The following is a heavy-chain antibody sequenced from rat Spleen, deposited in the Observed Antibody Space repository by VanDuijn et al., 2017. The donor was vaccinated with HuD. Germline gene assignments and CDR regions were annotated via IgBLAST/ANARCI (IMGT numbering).Heavy chain of an antibody. J-gene: IGHJ1*01. CDR3: ARPNQLGGFWYLDF. CDR1: GFSLSNYG. Sequence: QVQLKESGPGLVQPSQTLSLTCTVSGFSLSNYGVIWVRQPPGKGLEWMGVIWGNGDTNYNSALKSRLSISRDTSKSQVYLKMNSLQTEDTSTYYCARPNQLGGFWYLDFWGPGTMVTVSS. D-gene: IGHD5-1*01. CDR2: IWGNGDT. V-gene: IGHV2-13*01.